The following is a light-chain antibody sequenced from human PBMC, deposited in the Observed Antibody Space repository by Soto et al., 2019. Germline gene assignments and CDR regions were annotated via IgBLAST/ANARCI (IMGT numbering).Light chain of an antibody. CDR1: QSVSSN. CDR3: QQYNNWPPWT. J-gene: IGKJ1*01. CDR2: GAS. Sequence: EIVMTQSPATLSVSPGERATLSCRASQSVSSNLAWYQQKPGQAPRLLIYGASTRATGIPARFSGSVSGTEFTLTISSLRSEDFAVYYWQQYNNWPPWTVGQGTKVEIK. V-gene: IGKV3-15*01.